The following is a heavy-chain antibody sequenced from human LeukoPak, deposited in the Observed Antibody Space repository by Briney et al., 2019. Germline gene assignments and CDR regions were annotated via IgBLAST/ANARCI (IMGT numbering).Heavy chain of an antibody. V-gene: IGHV3-53*04. CDR1: GFTVSSNY. Sequence: PGGSLRLSCAASGFTVSSNYMSWVRQAPGKGLEWVSIIYSDGTTYYADSVKGRFTISRHNSENTLYLQMNSLRADDTAVYYCARGGIEMATIYFDYWGQGTPVTVSS. CDR3: ARGGIEMATIYFDY. J-gene: IGHJ4*02. CDR2: IYSDGTT. D-gene: IGHD5-24*01.